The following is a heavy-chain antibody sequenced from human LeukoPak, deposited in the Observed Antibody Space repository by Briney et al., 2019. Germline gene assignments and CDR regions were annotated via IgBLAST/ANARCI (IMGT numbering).Heavy chain of an antibody. CDR3: AREGGSSST. Sequence: GGSLRLSCAASGFTFSGFAMSWVRRTPGKGLEWVSGISGTGDNTLYADSVKGRFTISRDNAKNSLYLQMNSLRAEDTAVYYCAREGGSSSTWGQGTLVTVSS. CDR2: ISGTGDNT. D-gene: IGHD6-6*01. V-gene: IGHV3-23*01. CDR1: GFTFSGFA. J-gene: IGHJ5*02.